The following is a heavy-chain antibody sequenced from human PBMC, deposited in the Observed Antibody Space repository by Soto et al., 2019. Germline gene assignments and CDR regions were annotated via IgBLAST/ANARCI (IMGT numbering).Heavy chain of an antibody. D-gene: IGHD2-8*01. CDR3: AREGARARDCTSGVCNAY. CDR1: GYTFTSYG. V-gene: IGHV1-18*04. Sequence: QVQLVQSGAEVKKPGASVKVSCKASGYTFTSYGISWVRQAPGQGLEWMGWISADNGNTNDAQKLKGRVTMTTDTTTSTAYMELRSLRSDDTAVYYCAREGARARDCTSGVCNAYWGQGTLVTVSS. J-gene: IGHJ4*02. CDR2: ISADNGNT.